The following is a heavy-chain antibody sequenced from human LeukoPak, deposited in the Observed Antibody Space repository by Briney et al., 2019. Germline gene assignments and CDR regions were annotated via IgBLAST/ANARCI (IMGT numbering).Heavy chain of an antibody. V-gene: IGHV3-23*01. CDR3: ARSSSGYSGYDPSYYYYMDV. J-gene: IGHJ6*03. D-gene: IGHD5-12*01. CDR1: GFALSSYA. CDR2: TSSSDAGT. Sequence: GGSLRLSCAASGFALSSYAMSWVRQAPGKGLEWVSATSSSDAGTYHAESVRGRFTISRDNSKNTLYLQMNSLRADDAAVYYCARSSSGYSGYDPSYYYYMDVWGKGTTVTVSS.